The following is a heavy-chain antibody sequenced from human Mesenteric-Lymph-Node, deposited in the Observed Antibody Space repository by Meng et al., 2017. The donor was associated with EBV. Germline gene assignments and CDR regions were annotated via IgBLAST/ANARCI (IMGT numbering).Heavy chain of an antibody. D-gene: IGHD5-12*01. J-gene: IGHJ4*02. Sequence: VRVVHPEPRLKRPGASVKISCKASGYTFIKYGITWVRQAPGQGLEWMGWISGYNGNANYAQKLQGRVTMTTDTSTSTVHMELRSLRSDDTAVYYCARGYTGYAFLDYWGQGILVTVSS. CDR3: ARGYTGYAFLDY. CDR1: GYTFIKYG. CDR2: ISGYNGNA. V-gene: IGHV1-18*01.